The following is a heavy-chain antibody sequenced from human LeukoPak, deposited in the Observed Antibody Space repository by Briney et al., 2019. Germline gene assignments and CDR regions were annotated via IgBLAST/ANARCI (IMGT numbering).Heavy chain of an antibody. V-gene: IGHV3-21*04. D-gene: IGHD6-13*01. J-gene: IGHJ5*02. CDR2: ISSSSSYI. CDR1: GFTFSSYS. Sequence: GGSLRLSCAASGFTFSSYSMNWVRQAPGKGLEWVSSISSSSSYIYYADSVKGRFTISRDNAKNSLYLQMNSLRAEDTALYYCARGGRAAAVYNWFDPWGQGTLVTVSS. CDR3: ARGGRAAAVYNWFDP.